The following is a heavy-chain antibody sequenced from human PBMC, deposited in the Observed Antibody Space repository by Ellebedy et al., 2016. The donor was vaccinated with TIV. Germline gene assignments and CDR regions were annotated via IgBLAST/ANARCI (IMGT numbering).Heavy chain of an antibody. CDR1: GFTFSGYW. CDR3: ARVRSGYYDRDAFDI. D-gene: IGHD3-22*01. Sequence: GESLKISCEVSGFTFSGYWMHWVRQAPGKGLVWVSRITTHGEKYADSVKGRFTVSRDNAKNTVYLQMNSLRAEDTAVYYCARVRSGYYDRDAFDIWGQGTMVTVSS. J-gene: IGHJ3*02. V-gene: IGHV3-74*03. CDR2: ITTHGE.